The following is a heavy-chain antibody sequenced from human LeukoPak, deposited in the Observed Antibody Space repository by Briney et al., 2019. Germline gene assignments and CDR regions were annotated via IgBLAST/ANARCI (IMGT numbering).Heavy chain of an antibody. CDR1: GGSISGYY. D-gene: IGHD1/OR15-1a*01. Sequence: SSEALSLTCTVSGGSISGYYWSWIRQPPGKRLEWIGYVYDTGATNYNPSPKSRFTISIDTSKNQFSLYLSSVTAADTAVYYCARLPLIATTRGGFDPWGQGTLVTVSS. V-gene: IGHV4-59*08. CDR3: ARLPLIATTRGGFDP. J-gene: IGHJ5*02. CDR2: VYDTGAT.